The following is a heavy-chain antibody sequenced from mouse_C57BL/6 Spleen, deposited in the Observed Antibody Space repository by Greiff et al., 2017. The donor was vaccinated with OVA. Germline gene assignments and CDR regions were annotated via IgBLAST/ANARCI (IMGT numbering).Heavy chain of an antibody. V-gene: IGHV5-6*01. J-gene: IGHJ3*01. D-gene: IGHD1-1*01. CDR1: GFTFSSYG. Sequence: EVNVVESGGDLVKPGGSLKLSCAASGFTFSSYGMSWVRQTPDKRLEWVATISSGGSYTYYPDSVKGRFTISRDNAKNTLYLQMSSLKSEDTAMYYCARHESTTVVEGAWFAYWGQGTLVTVSA. CDR3: ARHESTTVVEGAWFAY. CDR2: ISSGGSYT.